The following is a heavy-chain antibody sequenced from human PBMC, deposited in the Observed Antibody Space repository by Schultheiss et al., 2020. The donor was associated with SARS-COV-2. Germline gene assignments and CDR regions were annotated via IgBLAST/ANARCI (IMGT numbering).Heavy chain of an antibody. V-gene: IGHV3-33*01. J-gene: IGHJ4*02. CDR2: IWYDGSNK. CDR3: AREWPGLLFGLQDY. Sequence: GESLKISCAASGFTFSSYGMHWVRQAPGKGLEWVAVIWYDGSNKYYADSVKGRFTISRDNAKNSLYLQMNSLRAEDTAVYYCAREWPGLLFGLQDYWGQGTLVTVSS. D-gene: IGHD3-10*01. CDR1: GFTFSSYG.